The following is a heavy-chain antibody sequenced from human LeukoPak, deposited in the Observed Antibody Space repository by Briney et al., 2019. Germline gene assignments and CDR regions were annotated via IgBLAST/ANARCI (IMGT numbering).Heavy chain of an antibody. CDR3: AVPYSSSWYVTY. D-gene: IGHD6-13*01. CDR2: ISAYNGNT. Sequence: ASVNVSCKASGYTFTSYGISWVRQAPGQGLEWMGWISAYNGNTNYAQKLQGRVTMTTDTSTSTAYMELRSLRSDDTAVYYCAVPYSSSWYVTYWGQGTLVTVSS. V-gene: IGHV1-18*01. CDR1: GYTFTSYG. J-gene: IGHJ4*02.